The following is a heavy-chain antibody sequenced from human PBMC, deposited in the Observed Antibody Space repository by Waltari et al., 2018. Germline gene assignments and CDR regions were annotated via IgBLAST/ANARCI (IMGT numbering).Heavy chain of an antibody. CDR2: IYYSAIT. CDR3: ARRRGGGYCTGGNCSLDY. CDR1: GGSISSNSYY. J-gene: IGHJ4*02. V-gene: IGHV4-39*07. Sequence: QLQLQESGPGLVKPSETLSLTCTVSGGSISSNSYYWGWIRQPPGKGLEWIGSIYYSAITYYDPSLQSRVTISVDTSKNQVSLKLSSVPAADTAVYYCARRRGGGYCTGGNCSLDYWGQGTLVTVSS. D-gene: IGHD2-8*02.